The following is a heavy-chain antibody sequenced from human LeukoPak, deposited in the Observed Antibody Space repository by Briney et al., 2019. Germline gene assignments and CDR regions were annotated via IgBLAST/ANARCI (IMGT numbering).Heavy chain of an antibody. CDR3: ARGVEIIVTPRNYYCFDP. D-gene: IGHD3-3*01. CDR1: GGSISSYY. Sequence: SETLSLTCTVSGGSISSYYWSWIRQPAGKGLEWIGRIYTSGSTNYNPSLKSRVTMSVDTSKNQVSLKLSSVTAADMAVYYCARGVEIIVTPRNYYCFDPWGQGTLVTVSS. CDR2: IYTSGST. J-gene: IGHJ5*02. V-gene: IGHV4-4*07.